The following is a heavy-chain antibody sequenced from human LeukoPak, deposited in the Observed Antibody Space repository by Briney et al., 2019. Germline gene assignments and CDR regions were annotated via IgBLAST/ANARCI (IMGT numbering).Heavy chain of an antibody. CDR3: ARDVETGAFDI. CDR2: IYYSGST. D-gene: IGHD5-24*01. V-gene: IGHV4-59*01. J-gene: IGHJ3*02. Sequence: PGGSLRLSCAASGFTFSSYSMNWVRQPPGKGLEWIGYIYYSGSTNYNPSLKSRVTISVDTSKNQFSLKLSSVTAADTAVYYCARDVETGAFDIWGQGTMVTVSS. CDR1: GFTFSSYS.